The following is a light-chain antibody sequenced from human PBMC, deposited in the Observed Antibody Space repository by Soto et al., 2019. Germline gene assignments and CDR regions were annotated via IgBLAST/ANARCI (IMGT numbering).Light chain of an antibody. CDR3: ASYAPGRIYV. Sequence: QSVVTQPASVSGSPGQSVTISCSGSDIGNYNLVSWYQHLPGRAPKLLIFEVTMRPSGISDRFSGSKSASTASLTISGLQAEDEGDYYCASYAPGRIYVFGSGTKLTVL. CDR1: SDIGNYNL. V-gene: IGLV2-23*02. J-gene: IGLJ1*01. CDR2: EVT.